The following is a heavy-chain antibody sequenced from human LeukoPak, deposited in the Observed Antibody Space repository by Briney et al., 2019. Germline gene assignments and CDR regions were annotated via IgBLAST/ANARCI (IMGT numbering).Heavy chain of an antibody. V-gene: IGHV3-7*01. Sequence: GGSLRLSCAASVFTFSNAWMTWVRQAPGKGLEWVANIKQDGSEKYYVDSVKGRFTISRDNAKNSLYLQMNSLRAEDTAVYYCARGGYDILTGWNYWGQGTLVTVSS. J-gene: IGHJ4*02. D-gene: IGHD3-9*01. CDR1: VFTFSNAW. CDR3: ARGGYDILTGWNY. CDR2: IKQDGSEK.